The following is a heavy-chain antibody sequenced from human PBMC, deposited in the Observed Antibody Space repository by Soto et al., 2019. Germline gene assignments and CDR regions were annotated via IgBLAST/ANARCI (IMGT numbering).Heavy chain of an antibody. CDR3: ARERGIAAEYYFYYYGMDV. Sequence: PSQTLSLTCAISRDSVSSNSAAWNWIRQSPSRGLEWLGRTYYRSKWYNDYAVSVKSRITINPDTSKNQFYLQMNSVAAEDTAVYYCARERGIAAEYYFYYYGMDVWGQGTTVTVSS. CDR2: TYYRSKWYN. J-gene: IGHJ6*02. V-gene: IGHV6-1*01. D-gene: IGHD6-13*01. CDR1: RDSVSSNSAA.